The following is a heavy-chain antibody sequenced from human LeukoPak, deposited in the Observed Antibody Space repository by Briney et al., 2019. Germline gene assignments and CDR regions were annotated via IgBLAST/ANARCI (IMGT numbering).Heavy chain of an antibody. V-gene: IGHV3-53*01. Sequence: GGSLRLSCTVSGFTVSSNSMSWVRQAPGKGLEWVSFIYSAGSTHYSDSVKGRFTISIDNSKNTLYLQMNSLRAEDTAVYYCARETRVRWTDYWGQGILVTVSS. J-gene: IGHJ4*02. CDR1: GFTVSSNS. D-gene: IGHD5-24*01. CDR3: ARETRVRWTDY. CDR2: IYSAGST.